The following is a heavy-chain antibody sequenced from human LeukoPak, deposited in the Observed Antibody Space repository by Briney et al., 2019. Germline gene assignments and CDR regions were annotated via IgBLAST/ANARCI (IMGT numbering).Heavy chain of an antibody. D-gene: IGHD3-10*01. V-gene: IGHV4-4*07. J-gene: IGHJ4*02. CDR1: GGSISYFY. CDR2: IYTSGST. Sequence: SETLSLTCTVSGGSISYFYWSWIRQPAGKGLEWIGRIYTSGSTNYNPSLKSRVTMSVDTSKKQFSLKLSSVTAADTAIYFCASDVNMVRGLIDYWGQGTLVAVSS. CDR3: ASDVNMVRGLIDY.